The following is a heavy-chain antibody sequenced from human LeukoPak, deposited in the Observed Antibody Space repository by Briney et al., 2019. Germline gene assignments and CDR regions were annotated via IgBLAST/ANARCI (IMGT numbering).Heavy chain of an antibody. V-gene: IGHV3-11*04. J-gene: IGHJ5*02. Sequence: KPGGSLRLSCGASGFTFSDYYMSWIRQAPGKGLEWVSYISSSGSTIYYADSVKGRFTISRDNAKNSLYLQMNSLRAEDTAVYYCAGHGGIAVADSSPWGQGTLVTVSS. D-gene: IGHD6-19*01. CDR1: GFTFSDYY. CDR3: AGHGGIAVADSSP. CDR2: ISSSGSTI.